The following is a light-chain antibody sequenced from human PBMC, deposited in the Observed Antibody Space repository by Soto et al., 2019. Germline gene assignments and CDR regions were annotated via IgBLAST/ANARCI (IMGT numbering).Light chain of an antibody. Sequence: EIVMTQSPTTLSVSPGERATLSCRASQSVSSKLAWLQQKPGQAPRLLIYGASTRATGIPARFSGSGSGTEFTLTISNLQSEDAAVYYCQQYSNWYTFGQGTKLEIK. CDR3: QQYSNWYT. V-gene: IGKV3-15*01. J-gene: IGKJ2*01. CDR1: QSVSSK. CDR2: GAS.